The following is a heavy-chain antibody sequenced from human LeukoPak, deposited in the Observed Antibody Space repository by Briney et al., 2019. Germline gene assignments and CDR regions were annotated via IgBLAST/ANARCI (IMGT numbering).Heavy chain of an antibody. CDR1: GGSISSYY. J-gene: IGHJ5*02. CDR3: ARGNDYDWFDP. V-gene: IGHV4-59*12. Sequence: PSETLSLTCTVSGGSISSYYWSWIRQPPGKGLEWIGYIYYSGSTNYNPSLKSRVTISVDTSKNQFSLKLSSVTAADTAIYYCARGNDYDWFDPWGQGTLVTVSS. D-gene: IGHD4-17*01. CDR2: IYYSGST.